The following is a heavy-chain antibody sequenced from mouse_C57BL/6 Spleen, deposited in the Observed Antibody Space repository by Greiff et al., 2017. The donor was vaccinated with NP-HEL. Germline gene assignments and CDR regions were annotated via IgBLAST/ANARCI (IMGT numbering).Heavy chain of an antibody. CDR3: ARQYSKGYFDV. V-gene: IGHV5-6*01. Sequence: EVQLQESGGDLVKPGGSLKLSCAASGFTFSSYGMSWVRQTPDKRLEWVATISSGGSYTYYPDSVKGRFTISRDNAKNTLYLQMSSLKSEDTAMYYCARQYSKGYFDVWGTGTTVTVSS. CDR1: GFTFSSYG. CDR2: ISSGGSYT. D-gene: IGHD2-5*01. J-gene: IGHJ1*03.